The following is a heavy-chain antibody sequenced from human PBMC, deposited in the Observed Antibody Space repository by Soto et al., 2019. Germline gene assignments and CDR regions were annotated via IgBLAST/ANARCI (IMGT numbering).Heavy chain of an antibody. V-gene: IGHV1-69*06. CDR3: ARDACRGTSCHTQENYYAMDV. J-gene: IGHJ6*02. D-gene: IGHD2-2*01. CDR1: GGTFSSYA. Sequence: SVKVSCKASGGTFSSYAISWVRQAPGQGLEWMGGVIPIFGTANYAQKFQGRVTITADKSTSTAYMELSSLRSEDTAVYYCARDACRGTSCHTQENYYAMDVWG. CDR2: VIPIFGTA.